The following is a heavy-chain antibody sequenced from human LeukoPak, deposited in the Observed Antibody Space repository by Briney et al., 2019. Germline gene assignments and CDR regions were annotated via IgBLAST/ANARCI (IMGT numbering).Heavy chain of an antibody. CDR2: IYTDVGDT. D-gene: IGHD3-22*01. Sequence: VGSLRLSCATSVFSFISYFVHWVRQTPGKRLVSVSYIYTDVGDTNYADSVKGRFTISRDNAKNTLYLQMESVRVDDTAVYFCARGQYYYDSVGHPDIWGHGTMVTVSS. V-gene: IGHV3-74*01. CDR1: VFSFISYF. CDR3: ARGQYYYDSVGHPDI. J-gene: IGHJ3*02.